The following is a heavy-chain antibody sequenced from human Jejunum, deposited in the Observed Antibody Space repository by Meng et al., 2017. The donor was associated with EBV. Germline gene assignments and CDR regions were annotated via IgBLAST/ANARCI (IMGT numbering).Heavy chain of an antibody. J-gene: IGHJ4*02. CDR3: ARDRSNSDY. Sequence: QVQLVQSGAGVKKPGALGKVSCKASGYDFINSGISWVRQAPGQGLEWMGWISVYRGNTNYAQRFQDRVTLTTNTSTSTVYMELRSLTSDDTAVYYCARDRSNSDYWGQGTLVTVSS. CDR1: GYDFINSG. D-gene: IGHD5-24*01. V-gene: IGHV1-18*01. CDR2: ISVYRGNT.